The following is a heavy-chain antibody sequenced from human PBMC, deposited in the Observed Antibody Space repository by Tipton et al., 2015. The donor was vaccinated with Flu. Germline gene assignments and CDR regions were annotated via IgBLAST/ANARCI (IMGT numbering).Heavy chain of an antibody. CDR3: AKGGFVLVPAATYGMDV. Sequence: QVQLVQSGGGVVQPGKSLRLSCVASASTFSFSNYAMHWVRQAPGKGLEWVAVISYQGSDHYYADSVKGRFTISRDNSKNTVYMEMNSLRPEDTAVYYCAKGGFVLVPAATYGMDVWGQGTTVTVSS. CDR2: ISYQGSDH. V-gene: IGHV3-30*18. D-gene: IGHD2-2*01. CDR1: ASTFSFSNYA. J-gene: IGHJ6*02.